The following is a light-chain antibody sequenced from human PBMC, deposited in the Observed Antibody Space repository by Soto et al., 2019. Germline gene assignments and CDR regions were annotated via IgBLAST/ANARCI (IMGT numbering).Light chain of an antibody. V-gene: IGLV2-14*03. CDR3: SSFTTTRTHI. J-gene: IGLJ1*01. Sequence: QSVLTQPASVSGSPGQSITISCTGNENDVDGYNLVSWYQQHSCKAPKLIIYDVKNLPSGISGRFSGSKSGNTASLTISGLRPDDEADYFCSSFTTTRTHIFGPGTKVTVL. CDR2: DVK. CDR1: ENDVDGYNL.